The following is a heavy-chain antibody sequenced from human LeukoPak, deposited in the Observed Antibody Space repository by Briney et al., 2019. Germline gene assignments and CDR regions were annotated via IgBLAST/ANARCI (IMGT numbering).Heavy chain of an antibody. CDR1: GFTFSSYW. CDR3: ARLYYDILTGDYYYMDV. Sequence: PGGSLRLSCAASGFTFSSYWMSWVRQAPGKGLEWVANIKQDGSEKYYVDSVKGRFTISRDNAKNSLYLQMNSLRAEDTAVYYCARLYYDILTGDYYYMDVWGKGTTVTISS. D-gene: IGHD3-9*01. J-gene: IGHJ6*03. V-gene: IGHV3-7*01. CDR2: IKQDGSEK.